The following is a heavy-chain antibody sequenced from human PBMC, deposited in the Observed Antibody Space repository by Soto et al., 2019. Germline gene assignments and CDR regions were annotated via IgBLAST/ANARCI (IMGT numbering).Heavy chain of an antibody. CDR2: MSHDGINR. CDR1: GFAFSIYA. Sequence: GGSLRLSCAGSGFAFSIYAMHWVRQAPGKGLEWVAVMSHDGINRYYADAVKGRFTISRDKSKNTVYLEVNSPRAEDTAVYFCARSSGVPTPDFDYSGQGTLVTVSS. V-gene: IGHV3-30-3*01. CDR3: ARSSGVPTPDFDY. D-gene: IGHD3-10*01. J-gene: IGHJ4*02.